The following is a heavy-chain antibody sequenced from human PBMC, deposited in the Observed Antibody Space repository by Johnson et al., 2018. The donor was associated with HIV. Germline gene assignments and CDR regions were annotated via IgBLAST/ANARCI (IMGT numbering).Heavy chain of an antibody. CDR3: ARVTHIQLCANDAFAL. Sequence: QVLLVESGGGLVQPGGSLRLSCAASGFTFSSYAMHWVRQAPGKGLEWVAVISYDGSNKYYADSVKGRFTISRDNAKNTLYLQMNSLRAEDTAVYYCARVTHIQLCANDAFALWGQGTMVIVSS. J-gene: IGHJ3*01. CDR2: ISYDGSNK. D-gene: IGHD5-18*01. V-gene: IGHV3-30-3*01. CDR1: GFTFSSYA.